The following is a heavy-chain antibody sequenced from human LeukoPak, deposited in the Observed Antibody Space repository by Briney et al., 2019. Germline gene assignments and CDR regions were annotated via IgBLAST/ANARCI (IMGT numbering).Heavy chain of an antibody. CDR3: ARGGWSLTD. Sequence: SETLSLTCTVSGGSISSGDYYWSWIRQPPGKGLVWIGYIYYSGSTYYNPSLKSRVTISVDTSKNQFSLKLSSVTAADTAVYYCARGGWSLTDWGQGILVTVSS. CDR2: IYYSGST. J-gene: IGHJ4*02. D-gene: IGHD6-19*01. CDR1: GGSISSGDYY. V-gene: IGHV4-30-4*02.